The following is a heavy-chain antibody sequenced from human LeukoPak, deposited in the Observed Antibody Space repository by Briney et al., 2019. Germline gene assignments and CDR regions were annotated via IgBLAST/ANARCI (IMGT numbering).Heavy chain of an antibody. J-gene: IGHJ5*02. CDR2: INHSGST. D-gene: IGHD6-13*01. CDR3: ARGRRSSSSKLFDP. CDR1: GGSFSGYY. Sequence: PSETLSLTCAVYGGSFSGYYWSWIRQPPGKGLEWIGEINHSGSTNYNPSLKSRVTISVDTSKNQISLKLSSVTAADTAVYYCARGRRSSSSKLFDPWGQGTLVTVSS. V-gene: IGHV4-34*01.